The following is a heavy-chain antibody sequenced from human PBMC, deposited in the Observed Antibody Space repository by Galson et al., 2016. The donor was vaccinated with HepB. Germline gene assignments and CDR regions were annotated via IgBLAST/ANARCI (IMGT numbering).Heavy chain of an antibody. J-gene: IGHJ6*02. CDR2: MYDSENT. CDR3: ARDHEYSSKPCALDV. V-gene: IGHV4-61*01. D-gene: IGHD6-19*01. Sequence: SETLSLTCTVSGGSVSSGRYFWSWIRQPPGKGLEWIGYMYDSENTKYNPSLKSRVTISVDTSKNQFSLRLNAVTAADTAVYYCARDHEYSSKPCALDVWGQGTTLTVSS. CDR1: GGSVSSGRYF.